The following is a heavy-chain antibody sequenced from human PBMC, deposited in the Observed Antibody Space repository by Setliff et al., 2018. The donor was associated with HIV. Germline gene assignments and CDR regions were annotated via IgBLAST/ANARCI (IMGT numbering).Heavy chain of an antibody. Sequence: PSETLSLTCAVYGESFIGYYWTWIRQPPGKGLEWIGEINHSGSTNYNPSLKSRVTISVDTSKNQFSLKLSSVTAADTAVYYCARDPHYYDRSGHYSWFYFDYWGQGTLVTVSS. D-gene: IGHD3-22*01. CDR2: INHSGST. CDR3: ARDPHYYDRSGHYSWFYFDY. J-gene: IGHJ4*02. V-gene: IGHV4-34*01. CDR1: GESFIGYY.